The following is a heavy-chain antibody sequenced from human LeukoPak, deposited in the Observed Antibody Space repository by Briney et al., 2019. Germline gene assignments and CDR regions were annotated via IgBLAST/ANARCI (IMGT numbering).Heavy chain of an antibody. D-gene: IGHD6-6*01. CDR2: IYTSGST. CDR3: ARGIAARLVVNWFDP. Sequence: SETLSLTCTVSGGSISSGSYYWSWIRQPAGKGLEWIGRIYTSGSTNYNPSHKSRVTISVDTSKNQFSLKLSSVTAADTAVYYCARGIAARLVVNWFDPWGQGTLVTVSS. J-gene: IGHJ5*02. V-gene: IGHV4-61*02. CDR1: GGSISSGSYY.